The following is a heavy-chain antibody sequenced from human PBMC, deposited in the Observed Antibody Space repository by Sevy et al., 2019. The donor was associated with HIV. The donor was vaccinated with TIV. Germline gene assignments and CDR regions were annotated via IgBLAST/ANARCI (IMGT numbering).Heavy chain of an antibody. D-gene: IGHD3-16*01. V-gene: IGHV3-11*06. CDR2: ISGLSNYI. CDR3: ARRAVNWDYFEY. Sequence: GGSLRLSCTASGFTFSDYYMCWIRQAPGKGLEWVSYISGLSNYINYADSVKGRFSISRDNVKDSLYLQMNSLRADDTAVYFCARRAVNWDYFEYWGQRTLVTVSS. J-gene: IGHJ4*02. CDR1: GFTFSDYY.